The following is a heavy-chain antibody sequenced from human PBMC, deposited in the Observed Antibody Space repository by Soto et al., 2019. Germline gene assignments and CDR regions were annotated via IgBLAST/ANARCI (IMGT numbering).Heavy chain of an antibody. J-gene: IGHJ6*02. CDR3: ATQTGLYYYGLDV. V-gene: IGHV4-59*01. CDR1: GGSINAFF. CDR2: IFYSGST. Sequence: QVQLEESRPGLVKPSETLSLTCTVSGGSINAFFWSWVRQPPGKGLESIGYIFYSGSTNYNPSLMRRVTISLDTSKPQFSLNLTSVAAADTAVYYCATQTGLYYYGLDVWGQGTEVAVSS.